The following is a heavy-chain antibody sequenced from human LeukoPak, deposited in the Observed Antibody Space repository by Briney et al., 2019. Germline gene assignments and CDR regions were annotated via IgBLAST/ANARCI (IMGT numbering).Heavy chain of an antibody. Sequence: GGSLRLSCAASGFTFSTYYMNWVRQAPGKGLEWVSFITGSSSYIYYTDSVKGRFTISRDNAKNSLFLQMNSLSDEDTAVYYCASGFSSSPYFDYWGQGTLVTVSP. J-gene: IGHJ4*02. CDR1: GFTFSTYY. CDR3: ASGFSSSPYFDY. V-gene: IGHV3-21*01. D-gene: IGHD6-6*01. CDR2: ITGSSSYI.